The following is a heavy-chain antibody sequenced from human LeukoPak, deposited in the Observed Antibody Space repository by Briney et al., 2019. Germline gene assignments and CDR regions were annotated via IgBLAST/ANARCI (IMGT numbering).Heavy chain of an antibody. V-gene: IGHV4-59*01. D-gene: IGHD3-3*01. CDR3: ARDRNYDFWSGYYQEAFDI. CDR2: IYYSGST. Sequence: SSETLSLTCTVSGGSISSYYWSWIRQPPGKGLEWIGYIYYSGSTNYNPSLKRRVTISVDTSKNQFSLKLSSVTAADTAVFYCARDRNYDFWSGYYQEAFDIWGQGTMVTVSS. J-gene: IGHJ3*02. CDR1: GGSISSYY.